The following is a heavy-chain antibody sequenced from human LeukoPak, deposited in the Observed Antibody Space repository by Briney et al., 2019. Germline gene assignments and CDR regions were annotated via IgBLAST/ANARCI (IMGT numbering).Heavy chain of an antibody. CDR2: MNPNSGNT. D-gene: IGHD6-13*01. V-gene: IGHV1-8*01. J-gene: IGHJ4*02. CDR3: ARGLSSIAAASHYFDY. Sequence: GASVKVSCKASGYTFTSYDINWVRPATGQGLEWMGWMNPNSGNTGYAQKFQGRVTMTRNTSISTAYMELSSLRSEDTAVYYCARGLSSIAAASHYFDYWGQGTLVTVSS. CDR1: GYTFTSYD.